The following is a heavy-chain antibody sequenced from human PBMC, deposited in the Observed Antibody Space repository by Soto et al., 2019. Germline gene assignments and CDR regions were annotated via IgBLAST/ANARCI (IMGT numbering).Heavy chain of an antibody. CDR1: GYTFTSYD. V-gene: IGHV1-8*01. J-gene: IGHJ4*02. CDR3: ACIVGDCYEELDQAY. Sequence: GASVKVSCKASGYTFTSYDINWVRQATGQGLEWMGWMNPNSGITGYAQKFQGRVTMTRNTSISTAYMELSSLRSEDTAVYYCACIVGDCYEELDQAYSGQGTPVIVS. D-gene: IGHD2-21*02. CDR2: MNPNSGIT.